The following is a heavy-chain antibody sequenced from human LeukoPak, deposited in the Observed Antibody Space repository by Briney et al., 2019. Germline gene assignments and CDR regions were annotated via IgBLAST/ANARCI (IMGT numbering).Heavy chain of an antibody. J-gene: IGHJ6*02. Sequence: GGSLRLSCAASGLAVSTNHMSWVRQAPGKGLEWVSVTYSGGSTYYADSVKGRFTISRDTSKNTQYLQMNNLRVEDTAVYYGARDLKYYGLDVWGQGTTVTVSS. V-gene: IGHV3-53*01. CDR2: TYSGGST. CDR3: ARDLKYYGLDV. CDR1: GLAVSTNH.